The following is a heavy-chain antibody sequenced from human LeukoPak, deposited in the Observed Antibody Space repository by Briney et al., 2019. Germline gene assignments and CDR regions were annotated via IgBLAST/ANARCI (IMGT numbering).Heavy chain of an antibody. CDR3: ARRGAWSRGYQGRTCYMDV. CDR1: VHTFSRYE. Sequence: GGSLRLSCAASVHTFSRYEVNWVRHAPGKGLECVSYISSSGSNIHYTDSLKGRFTISRDNAKNSLYLQMNSLRAEDTAVYYCARRGAWSRGYQGRTCYMDVWGKGTTVTVSS. V-gene: IGHV3-48*03. J-gene: IGHJ6*03. D-gene: IGHD3-22*01. CDR2: ISSSGSNI.